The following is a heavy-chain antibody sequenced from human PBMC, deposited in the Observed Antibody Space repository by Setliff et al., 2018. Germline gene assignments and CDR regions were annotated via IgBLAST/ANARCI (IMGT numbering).Heavy chain of an antibody. D-gene: IGHD2-15*01. Sequence: ASVKVSCKASGYTFTSYGISWVRQAPGQGLEWMGWISAYNGNTNYAQKLQGRVTMTTDTSTNTACMEVRSLGSDDTAMYYCARAVGYCSGGSCYKGDDYWGQGTLVTVSS. CDR1: GYTFTSYG. V-gene: IGHV1-18*01. CDR2: ISAYNGNT. CDR3: ARAVGYCSGGSCYKGDDY. J-gene: IGHJ4*02.